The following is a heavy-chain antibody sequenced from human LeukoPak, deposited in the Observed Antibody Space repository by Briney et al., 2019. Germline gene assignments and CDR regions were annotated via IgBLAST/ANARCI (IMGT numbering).Heavy chain of an antibody. V-gene: IGHV4-39*07. Sequence: SETLSLTCTVSGGSISSSSYYWGWIRQPPGKGLEWIGSIYYSGSTYYNPSLKSRVTISVDTSKNQFSLKLSSVTAADTAVYYCARGAYCSGGSCPLPDYGMDVWGQGTTVTVSS. CDR2: IYYSGST. CDR1: GGSISSSSYY. D-gene: IGHD2-15*01. J-gene: IGHJ6*02. CDR3: ARGAYCSGGSCPLPDYGMDV.